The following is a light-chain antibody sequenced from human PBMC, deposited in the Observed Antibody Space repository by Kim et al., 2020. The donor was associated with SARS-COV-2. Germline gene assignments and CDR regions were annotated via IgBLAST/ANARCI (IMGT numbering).Light chain of an antibody. J-gene: IGKJ5*01. CDR3: QQRRSWPIT. Sequence: LSPGEGATLSCSADQTVINYLAWYQQQPGQAPRLLIYDASNTATDIPARFSGSGSGTDFILTISSLEPEDFAVYYCQQRRSWPITFGQGTRLEIK. V-gene: IGKV3-11*01. CDR2: DAS. CDR1: QTVINY.